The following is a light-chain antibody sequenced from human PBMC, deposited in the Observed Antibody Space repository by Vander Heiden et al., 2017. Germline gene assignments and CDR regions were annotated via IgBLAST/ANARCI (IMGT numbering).Light chain of an antibody. V-gene: IGKV1-33*01. CDR2: DAS. CDR1: QDISNY. Sequence: INPTESPSSLSASVGDRVTITCQASQDISNYLNWYQQKPGKAPKLLIYDASNLETGVPSRFSGSGSGTDFTFTISSLQPEDIATYYCQQYDNLPRTFGGGTKVEIE. CDR3: QQYDNLPRT. J-gene: IGKJ4*01.